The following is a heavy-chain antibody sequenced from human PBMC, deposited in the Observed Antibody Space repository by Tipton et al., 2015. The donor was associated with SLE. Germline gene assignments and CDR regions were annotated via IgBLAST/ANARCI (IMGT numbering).Heavy chain of an antibody. V-gene: IGHV6-1*01. CDR3: ARATWNDYAFDI. J-gene: IGHJ3*02. CDR1: GDSVSSNSAA. Sequence: GLVKPSQTLSLICVISGDSVSSNSAAWNWIRQSPSRGLEWLGRTYYRSKRHNDYVGYVQGRLAINPDTSKNQFSLQLNSVTPEDAAVYYCARATWNDYAFDIWGQGTVVTVSS. D-gene: IGHD1-1*01. CDR2: TYYRSKRHN.